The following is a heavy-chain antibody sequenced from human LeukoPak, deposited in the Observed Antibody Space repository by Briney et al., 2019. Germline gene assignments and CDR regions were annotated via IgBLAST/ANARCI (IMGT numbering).Heavy chain of an antibody. CDR3: ASPADIVVVPAAIHDAFDI. Sequence: GGSLRLSCAASGFTFSSYAMSWVRQAPGKGLDWVSAISGSGGNTYYADYVKGRFTISRDNSKNTLYLQMNSLRAEDTAVYYCASPADIVVVPAAIHDAFDIWGQGTMVTVSS. D-gene: IGHD2-2*02. CDR2: ISGSGGNT. CDR1: GFTFSSYA. J-gene: IGHJ3*02. V-gene: IGHV3-23*01.